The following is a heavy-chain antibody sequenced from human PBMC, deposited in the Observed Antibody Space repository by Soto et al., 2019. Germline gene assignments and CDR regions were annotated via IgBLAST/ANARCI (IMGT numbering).Heavy chain of an antibody. Sequence: ASVKVSCKASGYTFTSYGISWVRQAPGQGLEWMGWISAYNGNTNYAQKLQGRVTMTTDTSTSTAYMELRSLGSDDTAVYYCVYCSSTSCYGMDVWGQGTTVTVSS. CDR2: ISAYNGNT. J-gene: IGHJ6*02. CDR3: VYCSSTSCYGMDV. V-gene: IGHV1-18*01. CDR1: GYTFTSYG. D-gene: IGHD2-2*01.